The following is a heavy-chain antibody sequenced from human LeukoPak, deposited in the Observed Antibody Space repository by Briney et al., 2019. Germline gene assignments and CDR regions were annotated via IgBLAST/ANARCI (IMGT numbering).Heavy chain of an antibody. Sequence: PGGSLRLSCAASGFTFSTYWMSWVRQAPGKGLEWVANIKQDGSEKYYVDSVNGRFTISRDNAKNSLYLQMNSLRAEDTAVYYCATYDYTQDYFDYWGQGTLVTVSS. D-gene: IGHD4-11*01. J-gene: IGHJ4*02. V-gene: IGHV3-7*01. CDR1: GFTFSTYW. CDR2: IKQDGSEK. CDR3: ATYDYTQDYFDY.